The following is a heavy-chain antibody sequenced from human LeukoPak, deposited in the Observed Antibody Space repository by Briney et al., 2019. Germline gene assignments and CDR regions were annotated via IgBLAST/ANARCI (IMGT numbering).Heavy chain of an antibody. CDR3: AATIFGVANPDY. CDR2: INPNSGGT. CDR1: GYTFTGYY. D-gene: IGHD3-3*01. J-gene: IGHJ4*02. V-gene: IGHV1-2*02. Sequence: ASVKVSCKASGYTFTGYYMHWVRQAPGQGLEWMGWINPNSGGTNYAQKFQGRVTMTRDTSISTAYMELSRLRSDDTAVYYCAATIFGVANPDYWGRGTLVTVSS.